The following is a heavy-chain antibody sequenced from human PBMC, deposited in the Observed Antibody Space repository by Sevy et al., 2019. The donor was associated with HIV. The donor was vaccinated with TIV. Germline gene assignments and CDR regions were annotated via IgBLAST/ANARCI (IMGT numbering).Heavy chain of an antibody. Sequence: SQTLSLTCAISGDSVSSNSAAWNWIRQSPSRGLEWLGRTYYRSKWYNDYAVSVKSRITINPETTKNQFSLKLNSVTPEDTAVYYCARSGVAAAGTGIYWYFDLWGRGTLVTVSS. CDR3: ARSGVAAAGTGIYWYFDL. V-gene: IGHV6-1*01. CDR1: GDSVSSNSAA. CDR2: TYYRSKWYN. D-gene: IGHD6-13*01. J-gene: IGHJ2*01.